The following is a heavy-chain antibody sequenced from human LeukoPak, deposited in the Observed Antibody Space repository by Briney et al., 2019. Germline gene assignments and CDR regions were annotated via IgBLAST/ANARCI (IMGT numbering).Heavy chain of an antibody. V-gene: IGHV4-4*02. CDR2: ISHSGST. D-gene: IGHD2-15*01. Sequence: SETLSLTCAVSGGSISSSYWWSWVRQPPGKGLEWIGEISHSGSTKYNPSLKSRVTISVRTSKNQFSLKLSSVTAADTALYYCARLWSTYCSGGSCPHQPNYWGQGTLVTVSS. CDR1: GGSISSSYW. J-gene: IGHJ4*02. CDR3: ARLWSTYCSGGSCPHQPNY.